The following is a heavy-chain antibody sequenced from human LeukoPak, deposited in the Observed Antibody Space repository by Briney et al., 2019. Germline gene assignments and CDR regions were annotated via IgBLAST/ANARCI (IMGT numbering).Heavy chain of an antibody. CDR3: ARGRYCIGASCYFDY. D-gene: IGHD2-15*01. Sequence: GGSLRLSCAVSGFTFSAYSMNWVRQAPGKGLEWVSYISSSSSTIYYADSVKGRFAISRDNAKNSLYLQMNSLRAEDTAVYYCARGRYCIGASCYFDYWGQGTPVTVSS. J-gene: IGHJ4*02. CDR1: GFTFSAYS. CDR2: ISSSSSTI. V-gene: IGHV3-48*04.